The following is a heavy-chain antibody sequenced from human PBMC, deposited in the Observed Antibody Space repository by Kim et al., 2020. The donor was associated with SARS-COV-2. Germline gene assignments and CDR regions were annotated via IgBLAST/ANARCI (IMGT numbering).Heavy chain of an antibody. CDR3: ARVPAKLAYYFDY. D-gene: IGHD6-25*01. CDR2: IYYSGST. Sequence: SETLSLTCTVSGGSISSYYWSWIRQPPGKGLEWIGYIYYSGSTNYNPSLKSRVTISVDTSKNQFSLKLSSVTAADTAVYYCARVPAKLAYYFDYWGQGT. CDR1: GGSISSYY. V-gene: IGHV4-59*01. J-gene: IGHJ4*02.